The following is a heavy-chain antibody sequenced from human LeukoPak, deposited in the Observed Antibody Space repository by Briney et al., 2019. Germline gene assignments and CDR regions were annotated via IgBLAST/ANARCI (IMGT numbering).Heavy chain of an antibody. D-gene: IGHD4-17*01. J-gene: IGHJ4*02. CDR1: GFTFSSYG. V-gene: IGHV3-21*01. CDR3: ARDNYDYGDYYFDY. CDR2: ISSGSRSI. Sequence: GGSLRLSCAVSGFTFSSYGMNWLRQAPEKGLEWVSFISSGSRSIYYADSVKGRFTISRDNAKNSLHLQMNSLRAEDTAVYYCARDNYDYGDYYFDYWGQGTLVTVSS.